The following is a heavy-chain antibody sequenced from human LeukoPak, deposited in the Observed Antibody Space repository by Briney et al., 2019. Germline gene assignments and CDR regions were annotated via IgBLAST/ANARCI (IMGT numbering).Heavy chain of an antibody. D-gene: IGHD5-18*01. V-gene: IGHV4-34*01. CDR1: GGSFSAYY. J-gene: IGHJ6*02. CDR2: INHSGSN. Sequence: PETLSHTRAVHGGSFSAYYWSGIRQPPGKGLEWIGEINHSGSNNDNPSLKSRVTISVDTSKNQFSLKLSSVTAADTAVYYCGLYSYGYERYYYGMDVWGQGTTVTVSS. CDR3: GLYSYGYERYYYGMDV.